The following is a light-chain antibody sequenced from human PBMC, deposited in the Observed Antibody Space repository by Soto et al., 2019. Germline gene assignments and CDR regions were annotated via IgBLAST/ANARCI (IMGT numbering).Light chain of an antibody. CDR3: TSYTSSSTYV. V-gene: IGLV2-14*01. CDR2: NVS. Sequence: QSALTQPAPVSGSPGQSITISCTGTSSDVGGHNSVSWYQQHPGKAPKLMIYNVSNRPSGVSNRFSGSKSGNTASLTISGLLAEDEADYYCTSYTSSSTYVFGAGTKLTVL. J-gene: IGLJ1*01. CDR1: SSDVGGHNS.